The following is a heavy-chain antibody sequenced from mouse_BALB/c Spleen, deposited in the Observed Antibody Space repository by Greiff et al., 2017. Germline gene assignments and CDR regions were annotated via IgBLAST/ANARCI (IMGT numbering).Heavy chain of an antibody. V-gene: IGHV5-6-5*01. D-gene: IGHD2-4*01. Sequence: EVKLVESGGGLVKPGGSLKLPCAASGFTFSSYAMSWVRQTPEKRLEWVASISSGGSTYYPDSVKGRFTISRDNARNILYLQMSSLRSEDTAMYYCARARSTMITLDYAMHYWGQGTSVTVSS. CDR2: ISSGGST. J-gene: IGHJ4*01. CDR3: ARARSTMITLDYAMHY. CDR1: GFTFSSYA.